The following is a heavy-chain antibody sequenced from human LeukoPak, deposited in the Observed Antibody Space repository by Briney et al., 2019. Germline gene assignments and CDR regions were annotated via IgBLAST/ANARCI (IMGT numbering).Heavy chain of an antibody. CDR3: ASGLSSSWGYYFDY. J-gene: IGHJ4*02. D-gene: IGHD6-13*01. CDR1: GFTFSRYG. V-gene: IGHV3-30*03. CDR2: ISYDGCNK. Sequence: GRSLRLSCAASGFTFSRYGMHWFRQAPGKGLEWVEVISYDGCNKYYADSVKGRFTSSRDNSNNTLYLQMNSLRAEDTAVYYCASGLSSSWGYYFDYWGQGTLVTVSS.